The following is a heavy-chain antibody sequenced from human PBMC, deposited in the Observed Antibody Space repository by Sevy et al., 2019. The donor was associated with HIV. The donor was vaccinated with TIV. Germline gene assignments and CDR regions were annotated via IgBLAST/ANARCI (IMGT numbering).Heavy chain of an antibody. D-gene: IGHD6-19*01. CDR3: AREAVAGRSGPWKADYYYAGMDV. CDR2: IKQDGNEQ. CDR1: GFIVSEYW. V-gene: IGHV3-7*01. J-gene: IGHJ6*02. Sequence: GGSLRLSCVASGFIVSEYWMTWVRQAPGKGLEWVANIKQDGNEQYYMDSAKGRFTISRDNAKNSVYLQVNSLRAEDTAVYYCAREAVAGRSGPWKADYYYAGMDVWGQGTTVTVSS.